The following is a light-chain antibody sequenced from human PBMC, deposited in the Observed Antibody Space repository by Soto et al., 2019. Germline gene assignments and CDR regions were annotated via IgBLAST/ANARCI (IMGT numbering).Light chain of an antibody. CDR3: QSYDGTNWV. Sequence: NFMLTQPHSVSQSPGKTVTISCTRSSGSIASNYVQWYQQRPGSSPTTVIYENNQRPSGVPDRFSGSIDSSSNSASLTISGLKTEDEADNYCQSYDGTNWVFGGGTQLTVL. J-gene: IGLJ3*02. V-gene: IGLV6-57*01. CDR1: SGSIASNY. CDR2: ENN.